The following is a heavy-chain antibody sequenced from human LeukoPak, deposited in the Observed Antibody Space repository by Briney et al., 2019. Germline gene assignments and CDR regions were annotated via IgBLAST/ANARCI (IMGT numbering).Heavy chain of an antibody. CDR2: IYYSGST. J-gene: IGHJ3*02. CDR3: ARVPMGAMVRGVGAFDI. V-gene: IGHV4-59*12. D-gene: IGHD3-10*01. Sequence: SETLSLTCTVSGGSISSYYWSWIRQPPGKGLEWIGYIYYSGSTNYNPSLKSRVTISVDTSKNQFSLKLSSVTAADTAVYYCARVPMGAMVRGVGAFDIWGQGTMVTVSS. CDR1: GGSISSYY.